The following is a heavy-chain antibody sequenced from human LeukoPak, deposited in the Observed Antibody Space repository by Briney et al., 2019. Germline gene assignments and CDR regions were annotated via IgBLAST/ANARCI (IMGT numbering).Heavy chain of an antibody. Sequence: GASVKVSCKASGGTFTSYTFSWVRQAPGQGLEWMGRIIPIVDITNYAQKFQGRVTITADKATSTVYVDLSSLRSEDTAVYYCARERYNSGFISEAFDIWGQGTMVTVSS. D-gene: IGHD5-12*01. V-gene: IGHV1-69*04. J-gene: IGHJ3*02. CDR2: IIPIVDIT. CDR3: ARERYNSGFISEAFDI. CDR1: GGTFTSYT.